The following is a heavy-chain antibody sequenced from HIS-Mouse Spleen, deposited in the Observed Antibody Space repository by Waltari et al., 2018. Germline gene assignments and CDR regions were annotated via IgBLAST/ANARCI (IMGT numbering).Heavy chain of an antibody. CDR3: ARGAVAGYYFDY. V-gene: IGHV4-39*07. Sequence: QLQLQESGPGLVKPSETLSLTCTVSGGSISSSSYSWGWIRQPPGKGLEWIGSIYYSGSTYYNPSLKSRVTISVDTSKNQFSLKLSSVTAADTAVYYCARGAVAGYYFDYWGQGTLVTVSS. J-gene: IGHJ4*02. D-gene: IGHD6-19*01. CDR1: GGSISSSSYS. CDR2: IYYSGST.